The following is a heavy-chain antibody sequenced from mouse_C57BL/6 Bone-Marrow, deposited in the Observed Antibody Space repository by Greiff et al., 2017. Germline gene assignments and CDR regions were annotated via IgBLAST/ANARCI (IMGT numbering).Heavy chain of an antibody. CDR1: GFTFSDFY. V-gene: IGHV7-1*01. CDR2: SRNKANDYTT. D-gene: IGHD2-3*01. J-gene: IGHJ4*01. CDR3: ARGVGGWQGVYYAMDG. Sequence: EVQLVESGGGLVQSGRSLRLSCATSGFTFSDFYMEWVRQAPGKGLEWIAASRNKANDYTTEYSASVKGRFIVSRDTSQSILYLQMHALRAEDTAIYYCARGVGGWQGVYYAMDGWGQGTSVTVSS.